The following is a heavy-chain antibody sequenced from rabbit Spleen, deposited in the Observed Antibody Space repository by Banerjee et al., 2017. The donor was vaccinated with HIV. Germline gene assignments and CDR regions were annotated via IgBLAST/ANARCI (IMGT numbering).Heavy chain of an antibody. CDR3: ARGSAAMTMVITGYYLNL. Sequence: QSLEESGGGLVKPGASLTLTCKASGFSFNSGYDMCWVRQAPGKGLECIACIYADSSGSTYYASWAKGRFTISKTSSTTVTLEMTSLTAADTATYFCARGSAAMTMVITGYYLNLWGPGTLVTVS. CDR2: IYADSSGST. J-gene: IGHJ4*01. D-gene: IGHD2-1*01. V-gene: IGHV1S40*01. CDR1: GFSFNSGYD.